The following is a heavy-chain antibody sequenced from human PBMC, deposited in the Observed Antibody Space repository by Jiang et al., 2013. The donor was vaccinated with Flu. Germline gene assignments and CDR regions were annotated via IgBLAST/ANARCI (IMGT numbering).Heavy chain of an antibody. Sequence: GPGLVKPSETLSLTCSVSGDSINNHYWSWIRQPPGKGLEWVGYIFYTGITKYNPSLGNRLSISVDTSLNQFYLKLTSLTAADTAVYYCARFAYGSGPNEAWFDPWGQGTPVIVSS. J-gene: IGHJ5*02. D-gene: IGHD3-10*01. CDR2: IFYTGIT. CDR3: ARFAYGSGPNEAWFDP. V-gene: IGHV4-59*11. CDR1: GDSINNHY.